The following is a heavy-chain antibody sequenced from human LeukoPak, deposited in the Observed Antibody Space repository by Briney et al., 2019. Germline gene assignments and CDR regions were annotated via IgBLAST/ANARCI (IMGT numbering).Heavy chain of an antibody. Sequence: GGSLRLSCAASGFTFSSYGMHWVRQAPGKGLEWVAVISYDGSNKYYADSVKGRFTISRDNSKNTLYLQVNSLRAEDTAVYYCARAYSSSWYGVDYWGQGTLVTVSS. D-gene: IGHD6-13*01. CDR3: ARAYSSSWYGVDY. J-gene: IGHJ4*02. CDR1: GFTFSSYG. CDR2: ISYDGSNK. V-gene: IGHV3-30*03.